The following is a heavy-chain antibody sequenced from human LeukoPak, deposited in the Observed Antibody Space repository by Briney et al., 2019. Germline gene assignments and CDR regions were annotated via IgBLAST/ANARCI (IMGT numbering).Heavy chain of an antibody. V-gene: IGHV3-11*01. J-gene: IGHJ4*02. CDR3: AREAIGYCTNGVYSDPGYFDY. CDR1: GFTFSDYY. Sequence: GGSLRLSCAASGFTFSDYYMSWIRQAPGKGLEWVSYISSSGSTIYYADSVKGRFTISRDNAKNSLYLQMNSLRAEDTAVYYCAREAIGYCTNGVYSDPGYFDYWGQGTLVTVSS. D-gene: IGHD2-8*01. CDR2: ISSSGSTI.